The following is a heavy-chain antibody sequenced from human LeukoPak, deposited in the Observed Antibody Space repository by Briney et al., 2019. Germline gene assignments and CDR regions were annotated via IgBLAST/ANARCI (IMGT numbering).Heavy chain of an antibody. Sequence: ASVKVSCKASGYTFTGYYMHWVRQAPGQGLEWMGWINPNSGGTNYAQKFQGRVTMTRDTSISTAYMELSRLRSDDTAVYYCARETMVRGVISERFDYWGQGTLVTVSS. CDR2: INPNSGGT. CDR1: GYTFTGYY. V-gene: IGHV1-2*02. CDR3: ARETMVRGVISERFDY. J-gene: IGHJ4*02. D-gene: IGHD3-10*01.